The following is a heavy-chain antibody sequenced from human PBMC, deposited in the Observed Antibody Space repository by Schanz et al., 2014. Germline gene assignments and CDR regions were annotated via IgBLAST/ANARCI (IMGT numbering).Heavy chain of an antibody. CDR2: FNDGGVNK. CDR1: GFSLDIFA. V-gene: IGHV3-23*01. CDR3: AKGRFGELSAFDI. Sequence: ESGGGLVEPGGSLRLSCATSGFSLDIFAVSWVRQAPGKGLEWVSSFNDGGVNKYYADSVKGRFTISSDNSKSTLYLQMNSLRAEDTAVYYCAKGRFGELSAFDIWGQGTMVTVSS. J-gene: IGHJ3*02. D-gene: IGHD3-10*01.